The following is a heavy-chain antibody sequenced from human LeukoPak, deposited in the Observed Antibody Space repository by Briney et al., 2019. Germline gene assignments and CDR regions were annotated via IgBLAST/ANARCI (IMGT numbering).Heavy chain of an antibody. Sequence: PGGSLRLSCAASGFTFSGSAMHWVRQASGKGLEWVGRIRSKANSYATAYAASVKGRFTTSRDDSKNTAYLQMNSLKTEDTAVYYCTSRGYYYDSSGYPDYWGQGTLVTVSS. CDR1: GFTFSGSA. CDR3: TSRGYYYDSSGYPDY. D-gene: IGHD3-22*01. CDR2: IRSKANSYAT. J-gene: IGHJ4*02. V-gene: IGHV3-73*01.